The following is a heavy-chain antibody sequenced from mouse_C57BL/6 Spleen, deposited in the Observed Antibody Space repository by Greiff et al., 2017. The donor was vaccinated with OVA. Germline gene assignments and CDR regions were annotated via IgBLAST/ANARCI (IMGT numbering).Heavy chain of an antibody. J-gene: IGHJ2*01. CDR2: INPSNGGT. V-gene: IGHV1-53*01. Sequence: QVQLKQPGTELVKPGASVKLSCKASGYTFTSYWMHWVKQRPGQGLEWIGNINPSNGGTNYNEKFKSKATLTVDKSSSTAYMQLSSLTSEDSAVYYCARWRAYYSNYGGFDYWGQGTTLTVSS. CDR1: GYTFTSYW. CDR3: ARWRAYYSNYGGFDY. D-gene: IGHD2-5*01.